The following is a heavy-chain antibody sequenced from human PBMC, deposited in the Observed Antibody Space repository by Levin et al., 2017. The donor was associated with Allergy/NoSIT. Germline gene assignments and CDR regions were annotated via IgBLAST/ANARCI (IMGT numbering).Heavy chain of an antibody. Sequence: GGSLRLSCAASGFTFSSHWMHWVRQAPGKGLVWVSRINSDGSSTNYADSVKGRFTISRDNARNTLYLQMNSLRGEDTAVYFGARGPSVGSRKYYSGDSWGQGTPVTVSS. V-gene: IGHV3-74*01. CDR2: INSDGSST. CDR1: GFTFSSHW. CDR3: ARGPSVGSRKYYSGDS. J-gene: IGHJ5*01. D-gene: IGHD3-10*01.